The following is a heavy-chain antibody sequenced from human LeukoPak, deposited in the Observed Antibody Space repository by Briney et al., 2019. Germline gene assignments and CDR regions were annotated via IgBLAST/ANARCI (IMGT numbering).Heavy chain of an antibody. Sequence: PGGSLRLSCAASGFTFSSYSMNWVRQAPGKGLEWVSSISSSGSYIYYADSVKGRFTISRDNAKNSLYLQMNSLRAEDTAVYYCARDGFEFVAGMVGYGMDVWGQGTTVTVSS. CDR2: ISSSGSYI. CDR1: GFTFSSYS. J-gene: IGHJ6*02. D-gene: IGHD6-19*01. V-gene: IGHV3-21*01. CDR3: ARDGFEFVAGMVGYGMDV.